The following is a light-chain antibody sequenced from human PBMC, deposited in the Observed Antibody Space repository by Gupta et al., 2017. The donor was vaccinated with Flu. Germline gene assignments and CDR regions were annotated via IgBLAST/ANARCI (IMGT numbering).Light chain of an antibody. CDR2: EVS. Sequence: SITISCTGTSSDVGGYDFVSWYQHHPGKAPKLMIFEVSNRPSGVANRFSGSKSGNTASLTISGLQAEDEADYYCSSYTSSNTLVFGGGTELTVL. CDR1: SSDVGGYDF. CDR3: SSYTSSNTLV. J-gene: IGLJ3*02. V-gene: IGLV2-14*01.